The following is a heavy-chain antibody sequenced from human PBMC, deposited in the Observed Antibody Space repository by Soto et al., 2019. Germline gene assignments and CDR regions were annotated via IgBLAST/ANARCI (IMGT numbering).Heavy chain of an antibody. J-gene: IGHJ3*02. D-gene: IGHD5-12*01. CDR2: ISSSSSYI. CDR3: ASSPGFVDYAFDI. Sequence: PGGSLRLSCAASGFTFSSYSMNWVRQAPGKGLEWVSSISSSSSYIYYADSVKGRFTISRDNAKNSLYLQMNSLRAEDMAVYYCASSPGFVDYAFDIWGQGTMVTVSS. CDR1: GFTFSSYS. V-gene: IGHV3-21*01.